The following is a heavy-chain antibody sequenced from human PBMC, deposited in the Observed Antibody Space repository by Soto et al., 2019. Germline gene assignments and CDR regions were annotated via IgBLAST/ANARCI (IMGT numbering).Heavy chain of an antibody. CDR3: ARVADYDILTATPGGMDV. J-gene: IGHJ6*02. CDR2: INPSGGST. CDR1: GYTFTSYY. Sequence: ASVKVSCKASGYTFTSYYMHWVRQAPGQGLEWMGIINPSGGSTSYAQKFQGRVTMTRDTSTSTVYMELSSLRSEDTAVYYCARVADYDILTATPGGMDVWGQGTTVTVSS. V-gene: IGHV1-46*01. D-gene: IGHD3-9*01.